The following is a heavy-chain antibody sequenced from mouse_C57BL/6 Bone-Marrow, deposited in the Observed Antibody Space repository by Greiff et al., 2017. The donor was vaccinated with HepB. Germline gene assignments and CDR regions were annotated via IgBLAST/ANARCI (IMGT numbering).Heavy chain of an antibody. CDR2: ISNLAYSI. J-gene: IGHJ2*01. V-gene: IGHV5-15*01. CDR1: GFTFSDYG. Sequence: EVKLMDSGGGLVQPGGSLKLSCAASGFTFSDYGMAWVRQAPRKGPEWVAFISNLAYSIYYADTVTGRFTISRENAKNTLYLEMSSLRSEDTAMYYCARASSYYFDYWGQGTTLTVSS. CDR3: ARASSYYFDY.